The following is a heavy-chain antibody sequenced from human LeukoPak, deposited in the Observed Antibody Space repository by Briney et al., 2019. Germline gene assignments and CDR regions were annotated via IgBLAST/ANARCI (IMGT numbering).Heavy chain of an antibody. CDR1: GYSISSGYY. J-gene: IGHJ4*02. CDR3: ASVSQPYSGSCW. D-gene: IGHD1-26*01. V-gene: IGHV4-38-2*02. CDR2: IYHSGST. Sequence: SETLSLTCTVSGYSISSGYYWGWIRQPPGKGLEWIGSIYHSGSTYYNPSLKSRVTISVDTSKNQFSLKLSSVTAADTAVYYCASVSQPYSGSCWWGQGTLVTVSS.